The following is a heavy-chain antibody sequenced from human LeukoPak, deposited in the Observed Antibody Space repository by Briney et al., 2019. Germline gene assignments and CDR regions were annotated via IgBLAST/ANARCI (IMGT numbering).Heavy chain of an antibody. D-gene: IGHD3-10*01. CDR3: ARRRGVTFGDFDY. J-gene: IGHJ4*02. Sequence: GGSLRLSCAASGFTFSDYSMNWVRQAPGKGLEWVSYISSSSNTIFYADSVKGRFTISRDNAKTSLYLQMNSLRAEDTAVYCCARRRGVTFGDFDYWGQGTLVTVSS. V-gene: IGHV3-48*01. CDR1: GFTFSDYS. CDR2: ISSSSNTI.